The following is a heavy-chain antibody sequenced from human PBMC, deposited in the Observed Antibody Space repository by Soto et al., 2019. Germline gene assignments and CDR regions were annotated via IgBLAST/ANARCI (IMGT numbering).Heavy chain of an antibody. Sequence: QITLKESGPSLVRPTETLTLTCTFSGFSLITGVGVGWVRQPPGKALEWLAVIFWDKNAYYRPSVQTRVTISQDTSEDQVVLTLTNMDPEYPATYLCTHTYGSGSWGWYFHSWGQGTLLTVSS. J-gene: IGHJ4*02. CDR2: IFWDKNA. V-gene: IGHV2-5*02. CDR1: GFSLITGVG. D-gene: IGHD1-26*01. CDR3: THTYGSGSWGWYFHS.